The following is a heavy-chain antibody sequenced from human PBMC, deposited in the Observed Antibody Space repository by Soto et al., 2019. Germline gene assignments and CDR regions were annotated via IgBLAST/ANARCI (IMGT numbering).Heavy chain of an antibody. V-gene: IGHV3-7*01. D-gene: IGHD3-16*01. CDR2: IKEDGSEK. CDR3: ARDGLPFALDI. J-gene: IGHJ3*02. CDR1: GFTLSRHW. Sequence: EMQVVQSGGGLVQPGGSLRLSCAASGFTLSRHWMSWVRQAPGKGLEWVAKIKEDGSEKNYVDSVKGRFTISRDNAKNSLYLQIHSLRAEDTAVYYCARDGLPFALDIWGQGTMVTVFS.